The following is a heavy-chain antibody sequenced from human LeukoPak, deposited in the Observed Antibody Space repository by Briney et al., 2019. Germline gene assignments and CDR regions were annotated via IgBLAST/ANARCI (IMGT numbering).Heavy chain of an antibody. D-gene: IGHD3-22*01. CDR1: GYTFTGYY. V-gene: IGHV1-2*02. Sequence: ASVKVSCKAPGYTFTGYYLHWVRQAPGQGLEWMGCINPNSGGTKYAQKFQGRVTMTRDTSISTAYMELTGLGSDDTAVYYCARGGYYDSSGFDNWGQGTLVTVSS. CDR3: ARGGYYDSSGFDN. CDR2: INPNSGGT. J-gene: IGHJ4*02.